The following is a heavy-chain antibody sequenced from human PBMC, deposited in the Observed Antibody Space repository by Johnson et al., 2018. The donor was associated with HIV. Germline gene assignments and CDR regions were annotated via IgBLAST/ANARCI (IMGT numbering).Heavy chain of an antibody. Sequence: QVQLVESGGGVVQPGRSLRLSCAASGFTFSSYGMHWVRQAPGKGLEWVAVISYDGSNKYYADSVKGRFTISRDNSKNTLYLQMNSLRDEDTAVYYCAKDYGAFDIWGQGTMVTVSS. V-gene: IGHV3-30*18. D-gene: IGHD3-10*01. CDR1: GFTFSSYG. CDR2: ISYDGSNK. CDR3: AKDYGAFDI. J-gene: IGHJ3*02.